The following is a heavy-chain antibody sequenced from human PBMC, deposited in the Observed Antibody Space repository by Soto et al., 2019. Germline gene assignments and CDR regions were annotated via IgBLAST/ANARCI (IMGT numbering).Heavy chain of an antibody. CDR3: ARDDSFAPYYYGSGSYHSGMDV. CDR2: IIPVFGTA. Sequence: QVQLVQSGAEVKKPGSSVKVSCKASGGTFSSYAVSWVRQAPGQGLEWMGGIIPVFGTANYAQKFQGRVTITAAESTSTAYMELCSLRSEDTAVYYCARDDSFAPYYYGSGSYHSGMDVWGQGTTVTVSS. J-gene: IGHJ6*02. CDR1: GGTFSSYA. D-gene: IGHD3-10*01. V-gene: IGHV1-69*12.